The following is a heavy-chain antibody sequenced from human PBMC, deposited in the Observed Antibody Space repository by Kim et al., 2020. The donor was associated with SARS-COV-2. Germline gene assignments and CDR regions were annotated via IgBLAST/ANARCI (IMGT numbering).Heavy chain of an antibody. V-gene: IGHV4-39*01. Sequence: PSLKSRVTISVDTSKNQFSLKLSSVTAADTAVYYCARQEWVVGATNWFDPWGQGTLVTVSS. D-gene: IGHD1-26*01. J-gene: IGHJ5*02. CDR3: ARQEWVVGATNWFDP.